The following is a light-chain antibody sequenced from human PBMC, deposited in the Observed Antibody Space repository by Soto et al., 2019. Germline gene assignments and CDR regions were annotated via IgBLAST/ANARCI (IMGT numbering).Light chain of an antibody. CDR2: GAS. V-gene: IGKV3-15*01. CDR1: QSVSID. Sequence: EVVMTQSPATLSVSPLETAPFSXRAGQSVSIDLAWYQQTPGQAPRLLSYGASTRATGIPVRFSGSGSGTEFTLIISSLQSEDSAVYYCQQYNSWLWTSGQGTKVDI. CDR3: QQYNSWLWT. J-gene: IGKJ1*01.